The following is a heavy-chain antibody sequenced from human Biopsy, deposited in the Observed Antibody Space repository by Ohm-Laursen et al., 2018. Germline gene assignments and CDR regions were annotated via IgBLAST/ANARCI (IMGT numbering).Heavy chain of an antibody. D-gene: IGHD4-11*01. V-gene: IGHV4-59*02. CDR3: ARDSGILNYGNFKYYHYYGMDV. J-gene: IGHJ6*02. Sequence: GTLSLTCIVSGDSVTKYYWSWIRQPPGKGLEWIGHIYYSVRTNYNPSLQSRVSISVDTSRNQVSLTLSSVTAADTAVYYCARDSGILNYGNFKYYHYYGMDVWGQGTKVTVSS. CDR1: GDSVTKYY. CDR2: IYYSVRT.